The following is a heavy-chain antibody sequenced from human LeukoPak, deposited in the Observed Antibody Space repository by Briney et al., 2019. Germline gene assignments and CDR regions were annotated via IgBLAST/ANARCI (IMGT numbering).Heavy chain of an antibody. CDR2: IYYSGST. CDR3: ASSPGIVVPANTPDV. J-gene: IGHJ6*02. V-gene: IGHV4-39*01. D-gene: IGHD2-2*01. Sequence: GSLRLSCAASGFTFSSYWMSWVRQPPGKGLEWIGSIYYSGSTYYNPSLKSRVTISVDTSKNQFSLKLSSVTAADTAVYYCASSPGIVVPANTPDVWGQGTTVTVSS. CDR1: GFTFSSYW.